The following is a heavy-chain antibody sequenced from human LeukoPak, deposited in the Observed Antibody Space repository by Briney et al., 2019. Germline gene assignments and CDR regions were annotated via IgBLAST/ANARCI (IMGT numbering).Heavy chain of an antibody. CDR2: INHSGST. J-gene: IGHJ4*02. D-gene: IGHD5-12*01. CDR3: ARVGGGYDPSQYYFDY. CDR1: GGSFSGYY. V-gene: IGHV4-34*01. Sequence: PSETLSLTCAVYGGSFSGYYWSWIRQPPGKGLEWIGEINHSGSTNYNPSLKSRVTISVDTSKNQFSLKLSSVTAADTAVYYCARVGGGYDPSQYYFDYWGQGTLVTVSS.